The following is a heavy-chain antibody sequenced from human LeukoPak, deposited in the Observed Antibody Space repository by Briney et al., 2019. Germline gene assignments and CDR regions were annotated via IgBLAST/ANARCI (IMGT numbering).Heavy chain of an antibody. CDR1: GYTFTGYY. D-gene: IGHD2-15*01. CDR2: INPSGGST. CDR3: ARVARHCSGGSCYSYRGYSYGTLDY. J-gene: IGHJ4*02. Sequence: ASVKVSCKASGYTFTGYYMNWVRQAPGQGLEWMGIINPSGGSTSYAQKFQGRVTMTRDTSTSTVYMELSSLRSEDTAVYYCARVARHCSGGSCYSYRGYSYGTLDYWGQGTLVTVSS. V-gene: IGHV1-46*01.